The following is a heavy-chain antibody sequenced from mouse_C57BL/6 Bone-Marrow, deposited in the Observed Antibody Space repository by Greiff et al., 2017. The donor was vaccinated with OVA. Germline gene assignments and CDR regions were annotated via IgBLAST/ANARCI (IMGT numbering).Heavy chain of an antibody. CDR1: GYAFTNYL. D-gene: IGHD2-4*01. V-gene: IGHV1-54*01. J-gene: IGHJ2*01. CDR2: INPGSGGT. CDR3: ARDYDHFDY. Sequence: VQLQQSGAELVRPGTSVKVSCKASGYAFTNYLIEWVKQRPGQGLEWIGVINPGSGGTNYNEKFKGKATLTADKSSSTAYMQLSSLTSEDSAVYFCARDYDHFDYWGQGTTLTVSS.